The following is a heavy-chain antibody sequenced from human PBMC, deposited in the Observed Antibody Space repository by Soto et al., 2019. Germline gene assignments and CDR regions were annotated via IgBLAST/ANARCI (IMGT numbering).Heavy chain of an antibody. Sequence: GGSLRLSCAASGFTFSAHDMHWVRQAPGKGLEWVSYISSGSKTIYYADSVKGRFTVSRDNAKNSQFLQMNSLRDDDTAVYYCAREDILGARSFDYWGRGTLVTVSS. CDR3: AREDILGARSFDY. J-gene: IGHJ4*02. CDR2: ISSGSKTI. CDR1: GFTFSAHD. V-gene: IGHV3-48*02. D-gene: IGHD1-26*01.